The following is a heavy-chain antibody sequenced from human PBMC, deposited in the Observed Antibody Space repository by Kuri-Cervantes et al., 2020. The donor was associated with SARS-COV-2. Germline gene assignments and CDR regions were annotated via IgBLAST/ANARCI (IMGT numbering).Heavy chain of an antibody. Sequence: GGSLRLSCAASGFTFSSYAMSWVRQAPGKGLEWVSAISGSGGSTYYADSVKGRFTISRDNAKNSLYLQMNSLRAEDTAVYYCARDSAPKLRFDYYYYMDVWGKGTTVTVSS. CDR1: GFTFSSYA. CDR3: ARDSAPKLRFDYYYYMDV. D-gene: IGHD3-3*01. J-gene: IGHJ6*03. V-gene: IGHV3-23*01. CDR2: ISGSGGST.